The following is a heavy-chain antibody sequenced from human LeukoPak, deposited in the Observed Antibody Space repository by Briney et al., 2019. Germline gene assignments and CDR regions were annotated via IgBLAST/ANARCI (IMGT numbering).Heavy chain of an antibody. J-gene: IGHJ6*03. V-gene: IGHV3-30*02. CDR3: ARLLPRKIVVVAVILPPYYMDV. CDR2: IRYDGSNK. CDR1: GFTFSSYG. Sequence: PGGSLRLSCAASGFTFSSYGIHWVRQAPGKGLEWVAFIRYDGSNKYYADSVKGRFTISRDNAKNSLYLQMNSLRAEDTAVYYCARLLPRKIVVVAVILPPYYMDVWGKGTTVTVSS. D-gene: IGHD2-15*01.